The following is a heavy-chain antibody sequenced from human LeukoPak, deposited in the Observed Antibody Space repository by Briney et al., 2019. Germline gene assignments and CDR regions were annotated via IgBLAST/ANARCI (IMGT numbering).Heavy chain of an antibody. J-gene: IGHJ4*02. CDR3: AKDMGPYYYDSSGYYRVSAAFDY. Sequence: HTGRSLRLSCAASGFTFDDYAMRWVRQAPGKGLEWVSGISWNSGSIGYADSVKGRFTISRDNAKNSLYLQMNSLRAEDTALYYCAKDMGPYYYDSSGYYRVSAAFDYWGQGTLVTVSS. CDR2: ISWNSGSI. D-gene: IGHD3-22*01. CDR1: GFTFDDYA. V-gene: IGHV3-9*01.